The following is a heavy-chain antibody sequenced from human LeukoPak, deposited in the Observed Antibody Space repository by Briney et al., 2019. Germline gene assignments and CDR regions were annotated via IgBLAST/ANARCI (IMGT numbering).Heavy chain of an antibody. CDR1: GFTFSSYG. Sequence: GGSLRLSCAASGFTFSSYGMHWVRQAPGKGLEWVAVISYDGSNKYYADSVKGRFTISRDNSKNTLYLQMNSLRAEGTAVYYCAKDQRYSGYDLYYFDYWGQGTLVTVSS. J-gene: IGHJ4*02. V-gene: IGHV3-30*18. D-gene: IGHD5-12*01. CDR3: AKDQRYSGYDLYYFDY. CDR2: ISYDGSNK.